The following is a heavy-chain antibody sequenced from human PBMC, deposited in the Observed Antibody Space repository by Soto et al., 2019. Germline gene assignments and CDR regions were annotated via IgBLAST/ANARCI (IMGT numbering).Heavy chain of an antibody. CDR3: ARVEIWFGEKISHGMDV. D-gene: IGHD3-10*01. V-gene: IGHV3-21*01. Sequence: GGSLRLSCAASGFTFSSYSMNWVRQAPGKGLEWVSSISSSSSYIYYADSVKGRFTISRDNAKNSLYLQMNSLRAEDTAVYYCARVEIWFGEKISHGMDVWGQGTTVTVSS. J-gene: IGHJ6*02. CDR1: GFTFSSYS. CDR2: ISSSSSYI.